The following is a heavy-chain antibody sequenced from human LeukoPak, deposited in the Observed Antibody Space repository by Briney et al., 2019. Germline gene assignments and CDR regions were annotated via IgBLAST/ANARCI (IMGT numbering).Heavy chain of an antibody. D-gene: IGHD6-13*01. V-gene: IGHV3-33*06. CDR1: GFTFSSYG. CDR3: AKRGTYSSSGDY. J-gene: IGHJ4*02. Sequence: HPGGSLRLSCAASGFTFSSYGMHWVRQAPGKGLEWVAVIWYDGSNKYYADSVKGRFTISRDNSKNTLYLQMNSLRAEDTAVYYCAKRGTYSSSGDYWGQGTLVTVSS. CDR2: IWYDGSNK.